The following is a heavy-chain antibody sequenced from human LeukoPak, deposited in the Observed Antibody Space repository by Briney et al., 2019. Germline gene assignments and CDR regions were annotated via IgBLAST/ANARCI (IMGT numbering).Heavy chain of an antibody. CDR1: GFTFGIYW. J-gene: IGHJ4*02. CDR3: SRPDYSSSSGPLY. D-gene: IGHD6-6*01. V-gene: IGHV3-7*01. CDR2: INQHGSEK. Sequence: GGSLRLSCAASGFTFGIYWMTWVRQAPGKGLEWVANINQHGSEKYYVDSVKGRFTISRDNAKNSLYLEMNSLRAEDTAVYYCSRPDYSSSSGPLYWGQGTLVTVSS.